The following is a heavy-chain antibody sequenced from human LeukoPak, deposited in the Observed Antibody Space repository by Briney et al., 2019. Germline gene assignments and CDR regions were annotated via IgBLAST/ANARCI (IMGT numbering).Heavy chain of an antibody. CDR3: ARVRNYYDSSGSPNRLFDY. V-gene: IGHV4-31*03. Sequence: KPSETLSLTCTVSGGSISSGGYYWSWIRQHPGKGLEWIGYIYYSGSTYYNPSLKSRVTISVDTSKNQFSLKLSSVTAADTAVYYCARVRNYYDSSGSPNRLFDYWGQGTLVTVSS. CDR2: IYYSGST. D-gene: IGHD3-22*01. CDR1: GGSISSGGYY. J-gene: IGHJ4*02.